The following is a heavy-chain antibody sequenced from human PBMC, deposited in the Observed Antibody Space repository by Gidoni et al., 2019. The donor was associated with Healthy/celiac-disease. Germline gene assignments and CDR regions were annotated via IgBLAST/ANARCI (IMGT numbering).Heavy chain of an antibody. CDR3: ARFWGGLTASYDY. Sequence: QVQLVQSGAEVKKPGASVKFSGQASGFTFTSYGIRWGRQAPGQGLEGMGWISAYNGDTNYAQKLQGRVTMTTDTSTSTTYMGRGSLRSDDTAVYYCARFWGGLTASYDYWGQGTLVTVSS. CDR1: GFTFTSYG. D-gene: IGHD3-16*01. CDR2: ISAYNGDT. V-gene: IGHV1-18*04. J-gene: IGHJ4*02.